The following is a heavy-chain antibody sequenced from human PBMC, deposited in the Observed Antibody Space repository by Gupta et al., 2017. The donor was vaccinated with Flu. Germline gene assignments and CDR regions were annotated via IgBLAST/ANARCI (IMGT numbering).Heavy chain of an antibody. V-gene: IGHV4-61*01. J-gene: IGHJ1*01. CDR1: GGSVSSGSSY. D-gene: IGHD5-12*01. CDR3: ARAFGLAFEDGYNWGYF. CDR2: VSDSGRT. Sequence: VSGGSVSSGSSYWSWIRQPPGKGLEWIGYVSDSGRTNYNASLMSRVTISVDTSKNQFSLKLSSVTAADTAVYYFARAFGLAFEDGYNWGYF.